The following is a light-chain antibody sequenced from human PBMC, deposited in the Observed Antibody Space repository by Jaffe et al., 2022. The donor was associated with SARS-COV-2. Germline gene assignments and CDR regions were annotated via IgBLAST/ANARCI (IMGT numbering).Light chain of an antibody. CDR3: QQYASTPLT. V-gene: IGKV3-20*01. CDR1: QSVSGTY. CDR2: GAS. J-gene: IGKJ4*01. Sequence: EIVLTQSPGTLSLSPGERATLSCRASQSVSGTYLAWYRHKPGQAPRLLIYGASNRATDIPDRFSGSGSGTDFTLTISRLEPEDFAVYFCQQYASTPLTFGGGTKVEIK.